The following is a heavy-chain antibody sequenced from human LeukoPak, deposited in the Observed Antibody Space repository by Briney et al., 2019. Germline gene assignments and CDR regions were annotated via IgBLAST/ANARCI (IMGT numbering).Heavy chain of an antibody. CDR1: GDSVSSNSAA. CDR3: ARAGLLWFGELLLLDY. J-gene: IGHJ4*02. Sequence: SQTLSLTCAISGDSVSSNSAAWNWIRQSPSRGLEWLGRTYYRSKWYNDYAVSVKSRITINPDTSKNQFSLQLNPVTPEDTAVYYCARAGLLWFGELLLLDYWGQGTLVTVSS. CDR2: TYYRSKWYN. V-gene: IGHV6-1*01. D-gene: IGHD3-10*01.